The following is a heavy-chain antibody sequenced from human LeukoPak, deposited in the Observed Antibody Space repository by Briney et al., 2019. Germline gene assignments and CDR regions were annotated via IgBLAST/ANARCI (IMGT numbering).Heavy chain of an antibody. CDR1: GYTFTSYG. J-gene: IGHJ4*02. Sequence: ASVKVSCKASGYTFTSYGISWVRQAPGQGLEWMGWISAYNGNTNYAQKLQGRVTMTTDTSTSTAYMELRSLRSDDTAVCYCARDADYYDSSGLDYWGQGTLVTVSS. CDR2: ISAYNGNT. CDR3: ARDADYYDSSGLDY. D-gene: IGHD3-22*01. V-gene: IGHV1-18*01.